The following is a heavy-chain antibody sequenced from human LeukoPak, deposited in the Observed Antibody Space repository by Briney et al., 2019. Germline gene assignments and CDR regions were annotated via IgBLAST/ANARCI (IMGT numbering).Heavy chain of an antibody. Sequence: GGSLRLSCAASGLTFSSYAMSWVRQAPGKGLEWVSAISGSGGSTYYADSVKGRFTISRDNSKNTLYLQMNSLRAEDTAVYYCAKGIVATIPGNWFDPWGQGTLVTVSS. D-gene: IGHD5-12*01. CDR2: ISGSGGST. CDR1: GLTFSSYA. CDR3: AKGIVATIPGNWFDP. J-gene: IGHJ5*02. V-gene: IGHV3-23*01.